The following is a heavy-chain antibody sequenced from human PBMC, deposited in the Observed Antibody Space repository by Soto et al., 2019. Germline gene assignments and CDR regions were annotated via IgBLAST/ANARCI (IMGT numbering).Heavy chain of an antibody. J-gene: IGHJ4*02. CDR1: GFTFSSYA. CDR3: AKRYYYDSSGPFDY. D-gene: IGHD3-22*01. Sequence: GESLKISCAASGFTFSSYAMSWVRQAPGKGLEWVSAISGSGGSTYYADSVKGRFTISRDNSKNTLYLQMNSLRAEDTAVYYCAKRYYYDSSGPFDYWGQGTLVTVSS. V-gene: IGHV3-23*01. CDR2: ISGSGGST.